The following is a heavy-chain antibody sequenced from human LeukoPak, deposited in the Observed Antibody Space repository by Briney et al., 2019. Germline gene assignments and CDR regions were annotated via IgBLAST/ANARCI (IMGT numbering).Heavy chain of an antibody. CDR3: ARGRNDNGGMYFDS. D-gene: IGHD4-23*01. CDR2: ISYSGYT. V-gene: IGHV4-59*01. CDR1: GASIRGYY. Sequence: PSETLSLTCTVSGASIRGYYWSWIRQAPGKGLEWVGFISYSGYTSYSPSLKSRVAISVDTSKSQFSLRLTSMTAADTAIYYCARGRNDNGGMYFDSWAQGTLVTVSS. J-gene: IGHJ4*02.